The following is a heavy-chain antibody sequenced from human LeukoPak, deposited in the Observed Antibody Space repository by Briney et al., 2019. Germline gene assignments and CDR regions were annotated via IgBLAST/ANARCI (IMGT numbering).Heavy chain of an antibody. J-gene: IGHJ5*02. CDR3: ARDSHSVDTATPRGFDP. V-gene: IGHV4-59*01. CDR2: IYYSGTT. CDR1: GGSISIFY. Sequence: SETLSLTCTVSGGSISIFYWSWIRQPPGKGLEWIGDIYYSGTTNYNPSLKGRVTISLDTSKNQFSLKLSSVTAADTAVYYCARDSHSVDTATPRGFDPWGQGTLVTVSS. D-gene: IGHD2-15*01.